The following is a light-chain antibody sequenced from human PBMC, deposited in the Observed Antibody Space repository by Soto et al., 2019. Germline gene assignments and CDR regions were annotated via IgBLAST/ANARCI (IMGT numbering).Light chain of an antibody. J-gene: IGLJ1*01. CDR1: SSDVGAYNY. CDR3: SSYKKTTNYV. CDR2: EVS. V-gene: IGLV2-14*01. Sequence: QSALTQPASVSGSPAQSITISCTGTSSDVGAYNYVSWYQQHPGKAPKLMIYEVSNRPSGVSNRFSGSKSGNTASLTISGLQAEDEADYYCSSYKKTTNYVFGIGTKVTV.